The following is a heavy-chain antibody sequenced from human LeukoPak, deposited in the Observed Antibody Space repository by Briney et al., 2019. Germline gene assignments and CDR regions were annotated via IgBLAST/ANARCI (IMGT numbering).Heavy chain of an antibody. V-gene: IGHV3-43D*03. CDR2: ISWDGGST. J-gene: IGHJ4*02. D-gene: IGHD3-22*01. CDR1: GFTFDDYA. CDR3: ARDGRWINYYDGSSPV. Sequence: PGGSLRLSCAASGFTFDDYAMHWVRQAPGKGLEWVSLISWDGGSTYYADSVKGRFTISSDNAYNSLYLQMDSLRVEDTAVYYCARDGRWINYYDGSSPVWGQGTLVTVSS.